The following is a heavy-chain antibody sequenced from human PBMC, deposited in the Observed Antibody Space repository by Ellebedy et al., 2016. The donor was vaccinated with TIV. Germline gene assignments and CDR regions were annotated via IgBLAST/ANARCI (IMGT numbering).Heavy chain of an antibody. V-gene: IGHV3-74*03. CDR2: ISTDGSST. Sequence: GGSLRLSCAASGFTFSKYWMNWVRQAPGKGPVWVSRISTDGSSTAYADSVKGRFTISRDNAKNTLHLQMNSLRAEDTAVYYCARGLAVGGYWGQGTLVTVSS. D-gene: IGHD1-26*01. CDR1: GFTFSKYW. J-gene: IGHJ4*02. CDR3: ARGLAVGGY.